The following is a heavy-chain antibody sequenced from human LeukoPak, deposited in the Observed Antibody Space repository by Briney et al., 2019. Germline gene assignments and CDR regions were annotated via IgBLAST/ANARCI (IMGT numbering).Heavy chain of an antibody. CDR2: IYHSGST. CDR3: ASGIAAAGPKLDY. J-gene: IGHJ4*02. V-gene: IGHV4-30-2*01. Sequence: PSQTLSLTCAVSGGSISSGGYSWSWIRQPPGKGLEWIGYIYHSGSTYYNPSLKSRVTISVDRSKNQFSLKLSSVTAADTAVYYCASGIAAAGPKLDYWGQGTLVTVSS. CDR1: GGSISSGGYS. D-gene: IGHD6-13*01.